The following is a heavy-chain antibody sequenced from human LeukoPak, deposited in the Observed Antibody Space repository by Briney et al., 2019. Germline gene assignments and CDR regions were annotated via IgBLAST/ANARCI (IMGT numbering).Heavy chain of an antibody. J-gene: IGHJ1*01. CDR3: ARGPPTAQYFQH. CDR2: INPNSGNT. V-gene: IGHV1-8*03. Sequence: EASVKVSCTASGYTFTTYDINWVRQATGQGLQWMGWINPNSGNTGYAQKFQGRITITRNTSISTVYMELSSLRSEDTAVYYCARGPPTAQYFQHWGQGTLVTVSS. D-gene: IGHD1-1*01. CDR1: GYTFTTYD.